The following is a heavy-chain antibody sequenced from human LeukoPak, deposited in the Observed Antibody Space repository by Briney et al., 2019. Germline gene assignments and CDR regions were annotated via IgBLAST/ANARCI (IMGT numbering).Heavy chain of an antibody. V-gene: IGHV4-38-2*02. CDR1: GYSISSGYY. CDR3: ARDGYYYDSSGYYFWDWFDP. CDR2: IHHIGST. Sequence: SETLSLTCAVSGYSISSGYYWGWIRQPPGKGLEWIGTIHHIGSTYFNPSLKSRVTMSVDTSKNQFSLKLSSVTAADTAVYYCARDGYYYDSSGYYFWDWFDPWGQGTLVTVSS. J-gene: IGHJ5*02. D-gene: IGHD3-22*01.